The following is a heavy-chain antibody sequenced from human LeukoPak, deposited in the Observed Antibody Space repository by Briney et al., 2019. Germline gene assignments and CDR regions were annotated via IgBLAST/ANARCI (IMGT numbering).Heavy chain of an antibody. CDR3: ARRYSSSWWSTFDY. CDR1: GFTFSSYC. V-gene: IGHV3-21*01. J-gene: IGHJ4*02. CDR2: ISSSSNYI. Sequence: GGSLRLSCAASGFTFSSYCMNWVRQAPGKGLEWVSSISSSSNYIYYADPVKGRFTISRDNAKNSLYLQMNSLRAEDTAVYYCARRYSSSWWSTFDYWGQGTLVTVSS. D-gene: IGHD6-13*01.